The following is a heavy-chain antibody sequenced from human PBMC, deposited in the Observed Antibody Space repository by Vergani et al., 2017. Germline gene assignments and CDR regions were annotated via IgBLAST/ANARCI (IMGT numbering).Heavy chain of an antibody. CDR1: GGSISSYY. Sequence: QVQLQESGPGLVKPSETLSLTCTVSGGSISSYYWSWIRQPPGKGLEWIGYIYYSGSTNYNPSLKSRVTISVDTSKNQFSLKLNSVTAADTAVYYCARTLHLQAAAGILDYWGQGTLVTVSS. J-gene: IGHJ4*02. CDR2: IYYSGST. D-gene: IGHD6-13*01. CDR3: ARTLHLQAAAGILDY. V-gene: IGHV4-59*01.